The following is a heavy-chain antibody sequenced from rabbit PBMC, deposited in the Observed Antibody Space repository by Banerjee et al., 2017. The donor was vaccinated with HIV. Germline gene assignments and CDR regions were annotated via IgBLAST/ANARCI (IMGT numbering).Heavy chain of an antibody. Sequence: QSLEESGGDLVKPGASLTLTCTASGFSFSSSYWICWVRQAPGKGLEWIACIYAGNSGSTDYASWAKGRFTISKTSSTTVTLQMTSLTAADTATYFCARAGDAGGESAKFTYFNLWGPGTLVTVS. CDR1: GFSFSSSYW. CDR3: ARAGDAGGESAKFTYFNL. J-gene: IGHJ4*01. CDR2: IYAGNSGST. V-gene: IGHV1S40*01. D-gene: IGHD4-2*01.